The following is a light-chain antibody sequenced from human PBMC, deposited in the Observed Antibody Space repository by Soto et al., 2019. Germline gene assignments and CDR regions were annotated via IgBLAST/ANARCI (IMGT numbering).Light chain of an antibody. CDR2: SAS. J-gene: IGKJ1*01. CDR1: HSVSTY. V-gene: IGKV3-15*01. Sequence: EIVMTQSPATLSVSPGERATLSCRASHSVSTYLAWYQQKPGQAPRLLIYSASTRATGIPARFSGGGSGTEFTLTISSLQSEDFAVYICQQYNDWPPRWTFGQGTKVEIK. CDR3: QQYNDWPPRWT.